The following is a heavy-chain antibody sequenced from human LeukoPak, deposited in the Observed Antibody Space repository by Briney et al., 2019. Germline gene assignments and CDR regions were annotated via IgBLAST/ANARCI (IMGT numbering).Heavy chain of an antibody. J-gene: IGHJ4*02. CDR2: INRIVST. CDR1: GGSFSDSY. Sequence: PETPSLTPAVYGGSFSDSYWSWIPHSPREGLEWIWEINRIVSTNYTTSLKSRVIISVDTSKNQFSLKLSSVTAADTAVYYCARGRVYYDILTRARYFDCWGQGTLVTVSS. CDR3: ARGRVYYDILTRARYFDC. D-gene: IGHD3-9*01. V-gene: IGHV4-34*01.